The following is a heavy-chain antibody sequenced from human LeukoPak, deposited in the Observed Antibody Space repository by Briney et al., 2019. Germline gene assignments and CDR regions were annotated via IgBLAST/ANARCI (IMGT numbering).Heavy chain of an antibody. CDR2: IRTKAYGGTT. J-gene: IGHJ4*02. CDR1: GFSFGDYV. V-gene: IGHV3-49*04. CDR3: TRVGDGSGFFNY. Sequence: GRSLRLSCTASGFSFGDYVMSWVRQAPGMGLEWVGLIRTKAYGGTTEYAASVKGRFTISRDDSKTIAYLQMNSLKTEDTAMYYCTRVGDGSGFFNYWGQGALVTVSS. D-gene: IGHD3-22*01.